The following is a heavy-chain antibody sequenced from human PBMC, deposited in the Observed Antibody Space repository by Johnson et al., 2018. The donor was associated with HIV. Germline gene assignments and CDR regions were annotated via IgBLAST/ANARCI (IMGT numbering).Heavy chain of an antibody. Sequence: VQLVESGGGVVQPGRSLRLSCAASGFTFSSYGMHWVRQAPGKGLEWVAVIWYDGSNKYYADSVKGRLTVSRDNSKNTLYLQMNSMRAEDTALYYCARERVGDALDIWGQGTMGTVSS. D-gene: IGHD1-26*01. CDR1: GFTFSSYG. CDR2: IWYDGSNK. V-gene: IGHV3-30*19. J-gene: IGHJ3*02. CDR3: ARERVGDALDI.